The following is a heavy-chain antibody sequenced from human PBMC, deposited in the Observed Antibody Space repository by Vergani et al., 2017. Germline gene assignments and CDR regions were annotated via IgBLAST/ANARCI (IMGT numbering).Heavy chain of an antibody. D-gene: IGHD2-2*03. CDR2: IYPGDSDT. CDR3: ARRPGYCSSTSCYGWFDP. Sequence: EVQLVQSGADVKKPGESLKISCKGSGYSFTSYWIGWVRQMPGKGLEWMGIIYPGDSDTRYSPSFQGQVTISADKSISTAYLQWSSLKASDTAMYYCARRPGYCSSTSCYGWFDPWGQGTLVTVSS. CDR1: GYSFTSYW. J-gene: IGHJ5*02. V-gene: IGHV5-51*03.